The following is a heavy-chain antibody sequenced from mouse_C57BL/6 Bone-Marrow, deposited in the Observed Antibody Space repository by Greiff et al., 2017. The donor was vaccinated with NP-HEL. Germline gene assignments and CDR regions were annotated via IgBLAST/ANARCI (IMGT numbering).Heavy chain of an antibody. V-gene: IGHV1-59*01. CDR1: GYTFTSYW. J-gene: IGHJ4*01. D-gene: IGHD2-5*01. CDR2: IDPSDSYT. Sequence: QVQLQQPGAELVRPGTSVKLSCKASGYTFTSYWMHWVKQRPGQGLEWIGVIDPSDSYTNYNQKFKGKATLTVDTSSSTAYMQLSSLTSEDSAVYYCARGSDYYSNYDAMDYWGQGTSVTVSS. CDR3: ARGSDYYSNYDAMDY.